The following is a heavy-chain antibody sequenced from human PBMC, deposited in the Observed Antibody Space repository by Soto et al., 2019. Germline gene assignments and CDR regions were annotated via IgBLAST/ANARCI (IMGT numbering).Heavy chain of an antibody. CDR3: ARDPNDSSAYYHHYYYGMDV. CDR1: GYTFTSYG. J-gene: IGHJ6*02. CDR2: INAGNGNT. D-gene: IGHD3-22*01. V-gene: IGHV1-3*01. Sequence: ASVKVSCKASGYTFTSYGIHWVRQAPGQRLEWTGWINAGNGNTKYSEKFQGRVTITRDTSASTAYLELSSLRSEDTAVYCCARDPNDSSAYYHHYYYGMDVWGQGTTVTVSS.